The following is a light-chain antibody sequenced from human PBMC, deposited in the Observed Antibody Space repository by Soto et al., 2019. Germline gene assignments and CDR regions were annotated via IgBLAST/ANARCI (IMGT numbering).Light chain of an antibody. Sequence: IQMTQSPSSLSASVGDRVTLTCRAGQSISSYLNWYQQKPEKAPKLLIYAASSLQSGVPSRFSGSGSGTDFTLTISSLQPEDFATYYCQQSHTTPTFGQGTKVEIK. J-gene: IGKJ1*01. CDR3: QQSHTTPT. CDR2: AAS. CDR1: QSISSY. V-gene: IGKV1-39*01.